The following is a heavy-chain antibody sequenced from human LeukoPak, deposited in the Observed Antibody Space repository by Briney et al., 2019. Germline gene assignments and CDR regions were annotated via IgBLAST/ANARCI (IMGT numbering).Heavy chain of an antibody. J-gene: IGHJ4*02. CDR3: TRDILTGGHDY. CDR1: GGSFSGYY. V-gene: IGHV4-34*03. Sequence: SETLSLTCAVYGGSFSGYYWSWIRQPPGKGLEWIGEINHSGSTNYNPSHKSRVTISVDTSKNQFSLKLSSVTAADTAVYYCTRDILTGGHDYWGQGTLVTVSS. D-gene: IGHD3-9*01. CDR2: INHSGST.